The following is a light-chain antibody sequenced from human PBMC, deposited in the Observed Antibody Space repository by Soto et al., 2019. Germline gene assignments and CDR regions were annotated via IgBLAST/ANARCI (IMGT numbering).Light chain of an antibody. CDR3: QQRHSYPIT. CDR1: QGISDY. CDR2: TAS. Sequence: DIQLTQSPSFLSASVGDRVTITCRAGQGISDYLAWYQQRPGKAPNLLIYTASTLQSGVPSRFSGSGSGTEFTLTISSLQPADFATYYCQQRHSYPITFGQGTRLEIK. V-gene: IGKV1-9*01. J-gene: IGKJ5*01.